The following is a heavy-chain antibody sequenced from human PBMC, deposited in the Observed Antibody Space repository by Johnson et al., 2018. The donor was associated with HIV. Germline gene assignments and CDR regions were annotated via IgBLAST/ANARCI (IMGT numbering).Heavy chain of an antibody. J-gene: IGHJ3*02. Sequence: VQLVESGGGVVRPGGSLRLSCAASGFTFDDYGMSWVRQAPGKGLEWVSGINWNGGSTGYADSVKGRFTISRDNSKNTLYLQMSDLRAEDTAVYYCAKGFYYGGNSGAFDIWGQGTMVTVSS. CDR2: INWNGGST. V-gene: IGHV3-20*04. D-gene: IGHD4-23*01. CDR3: AKGFYYGGNSGAFDI. CDR1: GFTFDDYG.